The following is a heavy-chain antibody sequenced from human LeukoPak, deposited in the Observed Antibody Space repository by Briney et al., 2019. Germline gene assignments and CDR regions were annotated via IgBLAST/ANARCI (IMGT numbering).Heavy chain of an antibody. D-gene: IGHD6-19*01. V-gene: IGHV3-9*03. J-gene: IGHJ4*02. Sequence: GRSLRLSCAASGFTFDDYAMHWVRQAPGKGLEWVSGISWNSGSIGYADSVKGRFTISRDNAKNSLYLQMNSLRAEDMALYYCAKDRRGWTTGYFDYWGQGTLVTVSS. CDR1: GFTFDDYA. CDR2: ISWNSGSI. CDR3: AKDRRGWTTGYFDY.